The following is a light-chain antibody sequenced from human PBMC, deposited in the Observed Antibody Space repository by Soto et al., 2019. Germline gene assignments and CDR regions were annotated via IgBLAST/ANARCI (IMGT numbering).Light chain of an antibody. CDR3: QQYGNSPWT. V-gene: IGKV3-20*01. J-gene: IGKJ1*01. Sequence: EIVLTQSPGTRSLSPGERATLSCRASQSVSSSYLVWYQQKPGQAPTLLIYVASTRATGIPDRFSGSGSGTDFTLTISRLEPEDFAVYYCQQYGNSPWTFGQGTKVEI. CDR1: QSVSSSY. CDR2: VAS.